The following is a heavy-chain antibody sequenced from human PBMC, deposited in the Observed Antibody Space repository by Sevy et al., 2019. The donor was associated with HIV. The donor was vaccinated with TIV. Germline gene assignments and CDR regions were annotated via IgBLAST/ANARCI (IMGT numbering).Heavy chain of an antibody. D-gene: IGHD1-20*01. Sequence: ASVKVSCKASGYTFTDYYIHWVRQAPGQGLEWMGWINPNSGGTNYAQKFQGRVTTTRDTSISTAYMELSRLRSDDTAVYYCARTVYIRDFYFDYWGQGTLVTVSS. CDR1: GYTFTDYY. CDR3: ARTVYIRDFYFDY. V-gene: IGHV1-2*02. J-gene: IGHJ4*02. CDR2: INPNSGGT.